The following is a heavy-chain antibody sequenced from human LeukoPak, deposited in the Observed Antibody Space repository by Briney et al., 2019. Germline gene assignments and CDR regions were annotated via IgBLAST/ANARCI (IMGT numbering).Heavy chain of an antibody. Sequence: SETLSLTCTVSGYSISSGYYWGWIRQPPGKGLEWIGSIYHSGSTYYNPSLKSRVTISVDTSKNQFSLKLSSVTAADTAVYYCARHSIPAAKVWGGLDYWGQGTLVTVSS. CDR3: ARHSIPAAKVWGGLDY. J-gene: IGHJ4*02. V-gene: IGHV4-38-2*02. D-gene: IGHD2-2*01. CDR2: IYHSGST. CDR1: GYSISSGYY.